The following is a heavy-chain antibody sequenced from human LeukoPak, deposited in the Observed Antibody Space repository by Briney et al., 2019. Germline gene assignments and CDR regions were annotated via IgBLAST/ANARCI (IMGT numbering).Heavy chain of an antibody. CDR1: GFNIRNNW. V-gene: IGHV3-7*01. J-gene: IGHJ4*02. CDR2: INQDEGQK. D-gene: IGHD3-9*01. CDR3: ARDNYDI. Sequence: PGGSLRLSCEASGFNIRNNWMSWVRPAPGKGLEYVANINQDEGQKYYVDSVKGRFTISKDTAKNSLNLQMNSLRAEDTGVYYCARDNYDIRGQGTLVTVSS.